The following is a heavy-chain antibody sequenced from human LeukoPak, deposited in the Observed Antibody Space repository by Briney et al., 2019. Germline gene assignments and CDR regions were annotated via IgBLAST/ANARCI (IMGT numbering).Heavy chain of an antibody. J-gene: IGHJ3*02. CDR2: IKQDGSEK. D-gene: IGHD6-19*01. Sequence: GGSLRLSCAASGFTFSSYWMSWVRQAPGKGLQWVANIKQDGSEKYYVDSVKGRFTISRDNAKNSLYLQMNSLRAEDTAVYYCARLGSGWADAFDIWGQGTMVTVSS. CDR3: ARLGSGWADAFDI. CDR1: GFTFSSYW. V-gene: IGHV3-7*01.